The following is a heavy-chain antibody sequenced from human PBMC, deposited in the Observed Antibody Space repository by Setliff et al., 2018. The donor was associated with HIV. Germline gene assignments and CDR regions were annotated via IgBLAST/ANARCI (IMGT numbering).Heavy chain of an antibody. V-gene: IGHV1-69*05. D-gene: IGHD2-15*01. Sequence: SVKVSCKASGGTFSSYAISWVRQAPGQGLEWMGGIIPIFGTANYAQKFQGRVTITTDESTSTAYMELSSLRSEDTAVYYCARVISYGSGGSCPHYYFDYWGQGTLVTVSS. CDR1: GGTFSSYA. CDR2: IIPIFGTA. J-gene: IGHJ4*02. CDR3: ARVISYGSGGSCPHYYFDY.